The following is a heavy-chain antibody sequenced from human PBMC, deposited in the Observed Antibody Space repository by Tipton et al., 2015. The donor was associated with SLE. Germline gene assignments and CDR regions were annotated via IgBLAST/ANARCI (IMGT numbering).Heavy chain of an antibody. CDR2: IKSKSDGGAI. V-gene: IGHV3-15*01. CDR3: VTDWAGXXX. Sequence: SLRLSCAASGSSDFFVKNAWMNWVRQAPGKGLEWVGRIKSKSDGGAIDYSAPVTGRFIISRDDSKSTFYLEMKSLKIEDTGVYYCVTDWAGXXXXGXGTLXTVSS. J-gene: IGHJ4*01. CDR1: GSSDFFVKNAW. D-gene: IGHD3-16*01.